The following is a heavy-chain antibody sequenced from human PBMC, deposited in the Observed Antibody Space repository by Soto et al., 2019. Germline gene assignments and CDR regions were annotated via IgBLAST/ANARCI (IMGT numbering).Heavy chain of an antibody. V-gene: IGHV5-51*01. CDR2: ISPGDSDT. J-gene: IGHJ4*02. CDR3: ARGVGGNLVYFDN. CDR1: GYTFPSYW. D-gene: IGHD2-15*01. Sequence: GESLKISCKGSGYTFPSYWIGWVRQMPRKGLEWMGIISPGDSDTRYSPSFKGQVTISVDKSVSTAYLQWSSLKASDTAIYFCARGVGGNLVYFDNWGQETLVTVSS.